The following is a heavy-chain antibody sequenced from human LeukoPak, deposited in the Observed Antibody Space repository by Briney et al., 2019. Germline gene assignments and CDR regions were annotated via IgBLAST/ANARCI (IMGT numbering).Heavy chain of an antibody. Sequence: GGSLRLSCAASGFTFSSYGMHWVRQAPGKGLEWVAVISYDGSNKYYADSVKGRFTISRDNSKNTLYLQMNSLRAEDTAVYYCAKVRNGSGSYYSHFDYWGQGTLVTVSS. D-gene: IGHD3-10*01. CDR1: GFTFSSYG. CDR3: AKVRNGSGSYYSHFDY. CDR2: ISYDGSNK. V-gene: IGHV3-30*18. J-gene: IGHJ4*02.